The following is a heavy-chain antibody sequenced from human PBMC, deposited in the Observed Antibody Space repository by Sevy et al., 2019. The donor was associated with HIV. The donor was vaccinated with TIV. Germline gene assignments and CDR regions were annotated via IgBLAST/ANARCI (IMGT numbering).Heavy chain of an antibody. D-gene: IGHD6-13*01. CDR2: IYYSGST. CDR3: ARIAAAGTRWVEGISYYFDY. Sequence: SETLSLTCTVSGGSISSSSYYWGWIRQPPGKGLEWIGSIYYSGSTYYNPSLKSRVTISVDTSKNQFSRKLSSVTAADTAGYYCARIAAAGTRWVEGISYYFDYWGQGTLVTVSS. V-gene: IGHV4-39*01. CDR1: GGSISSSSYY. J-gene: IGHJ4*02.